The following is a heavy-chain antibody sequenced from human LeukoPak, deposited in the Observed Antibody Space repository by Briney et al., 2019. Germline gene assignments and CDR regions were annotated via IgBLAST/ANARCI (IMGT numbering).Heavy chain of an antibody. D-gene: IGHD6-19*01. CDR1: GFTVSSNY. Sequence: GGSLRLSCAASGFTVSSNYMSWVRQAPGKGLEWVSVIYSGGSTYYADSVKGRFTISRDNSKNTLYLQMNSLRAEDTAVYYCAKDGCSSGCSVDYWGQGTLVTVSS. J-gene: IGHJ4*02. CDR2: IYSGGST. V-gene: IGHV3-66*01. CDR3: AKDGCSSGCSVDY.